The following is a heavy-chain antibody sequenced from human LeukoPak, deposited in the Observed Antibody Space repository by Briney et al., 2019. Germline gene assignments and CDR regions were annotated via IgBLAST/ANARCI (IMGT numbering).Heavy chain of an antibody. CDR2: ISYDGSTK. D-gene: IGHD1-26*01. V-gene: IGHV3-30*18. J-gene: IGHJ4*02. CDR1: GFTFSNFA. CDR3: AKDWALLDY. Sequence: PGGSLRLSCAASGFTFSNFAMSWVRQAPGKGLEWVAVISYDGSTKYYADSVKGRFTISRDNSKNTLYLQMNSLRAEDTAVYYCAKDWALLDYWGQGTLVTVSS.